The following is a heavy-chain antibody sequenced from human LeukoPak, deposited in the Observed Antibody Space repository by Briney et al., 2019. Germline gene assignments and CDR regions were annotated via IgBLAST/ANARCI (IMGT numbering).Heavy chain of an antibody. V-gene: IGHV3-74*01. Sequence: GGSLRLSCAASGFXFSSYWIHWVRQAPGTGLVWVSRINSDGSSTSYADSVKGRFTISRDNAKNTLYLQMNSLRAEDTAVYYCARVYDSSGYYYDYGMDVWGQGTTVTVSS. D-gene: IGHD3-22*01. CDR1: GFXFSSYW. CDR3: ARVYDSSGYYYDYGMDV. CDR2: INSDGSST. J-gene: IGHJ6*02.